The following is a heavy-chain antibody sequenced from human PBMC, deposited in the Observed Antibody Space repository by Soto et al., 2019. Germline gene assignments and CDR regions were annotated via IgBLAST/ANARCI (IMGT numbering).Heavy chain of an antibody. D-gene: IGHD2-2*01. V-gene: IGHV4-34*01. J-gene: IGHJ4*02. CDR1: GGSFSNYY. CDR3: ARMSCSSSSCPFDY. Sequence: QVQLLQWGAGLLKPSETLSLTCGVYGGSFSNYYWSWIRQPPGKGLEWVGEITHSGSTNYNPSLKSRVTISLDTPKNQFSLTLSSVTAADTAVYYCARMSCSSSSCPFDYWGQGTLVTGSS. CDR2: ITHSGST.